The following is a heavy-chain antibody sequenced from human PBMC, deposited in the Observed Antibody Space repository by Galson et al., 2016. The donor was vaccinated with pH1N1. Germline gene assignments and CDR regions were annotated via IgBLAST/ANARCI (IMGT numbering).Heavy chain of an antibody. CDR1: GDSVSSSSDT. J-gene: IGHJ4*02. CDR2: IYHRSKWYY. D-gene: IGHD3-3*01. Sequence: CAISGDSVSSSSDTWNWIRQSPRRGLEWLGRIYHRSKWYYEHAPSLQGRLRISPDTSSNQMSLHLNSVTLDDAAVYYCAREVWLRRGYYIDHWGQGSLVTVSS. V-gene: IGHV6-1*01. CDR3: AREVWLRRGYYIDH.